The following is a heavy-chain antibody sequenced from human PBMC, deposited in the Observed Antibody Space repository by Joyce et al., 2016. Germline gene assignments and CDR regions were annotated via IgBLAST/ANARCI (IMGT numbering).Heavy chain of an antibody. D-gene: IGHD3-10*01. J-gene: IGHJ4*02. CDR2: VIPLCGAP. V-gene: IGHV1-69*01. CDR3: ARDQVRGSIDSAFEY. CDR1: GGNFRSYA. Sequence: QVHLVQSGAEVTRPGSSVKLSCKTSGGNFRSYALNWVRQAPGQGLEWMGGVIPLCGAPRYAPKFQSRITLTAADSTTTVYMQLGSLTSADTAVYYCARDQVRGSIDSAFEYWGQGALVTVSS.